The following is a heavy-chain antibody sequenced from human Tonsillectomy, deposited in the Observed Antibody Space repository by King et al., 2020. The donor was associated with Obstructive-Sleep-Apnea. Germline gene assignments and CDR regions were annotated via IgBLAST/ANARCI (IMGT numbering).Heavy chain of an antibody. CDR3: ARDGRWELLALDY. CDR1: GFTFSSYG. Sequence: VQLVESGGGVVQPGRSLRLSCAASGFTFSSYGMHWVRQAPGKGLEWVAVIWYDGSNKYYADSVKGRFTISRDNSKNTLFLQMNNLRAEDTAVYYCARDGRWELLALDYWGQGTLVTVSS. CDR2: IWYDGSNK. D-gene: IGHD1-26*01. V-gene: IGHV3-33*01. J-gene: IGHJ4*02.